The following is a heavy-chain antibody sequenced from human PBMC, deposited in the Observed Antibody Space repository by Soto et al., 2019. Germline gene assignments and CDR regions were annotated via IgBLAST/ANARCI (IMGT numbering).Heavy chain of an antibody. J-gene: IGHJ4*02. D-gene: IGHD4-17*01. V-gene: IGHV1-69*01. CDR3: ARDQEGTVTRFDY. CDR2: IIPIFGTA. Sequence: QVQLVQSGAEVRKPGSSVKVSCKASGGTFSSYAISWVRQAPGQGLECMGGIIPIFGTANHAQKFQGRVTITADESTSTAYMELSSLRSEDTAVYYCARDQEGTVTRFDYWGQGTLVTVSS. CDR1: GGTFSSYA.